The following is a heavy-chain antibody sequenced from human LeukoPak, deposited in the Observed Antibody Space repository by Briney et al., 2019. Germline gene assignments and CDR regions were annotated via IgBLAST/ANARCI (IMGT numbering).Heavy chain of an antibody. V-gene: IGHV3-30*02. J-gene: IGHJ6*03. CDR2: IRYDGSNK. D-gene: IGHD1-26*01. Sequence: GGSLKLSWAASGFTFSSYGRHWVRQAPGKGLEWVAFIRYDGSNKYYADSVKGRFTISRDNSKHTLYVQGNTLRAEDTVVYYCAKAGILGGSSYLYYYMDVWGKGTTVTISS. CDR3: AKAGILGGSSYLYYYMDV. CDR1: GFTFSSYG.